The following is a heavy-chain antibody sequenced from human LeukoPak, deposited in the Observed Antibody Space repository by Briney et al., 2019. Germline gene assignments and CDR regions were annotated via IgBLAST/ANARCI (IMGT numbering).Heavy chain of an antibody. CDR3: AKGGHDFSPFYW. V-gene: IGHV3-23*01. CDR1: GFTFSTYA. J-gene: IGHJ4*02. CDR2: IKGGGGDP. D-gene: IGHD4-11*01. Sequence: GGSLRLSCAASGFTFSTYAMGWVRQAPGKGLEWVSSIKGGGGDPFYADSVKGRFTISRDNSKNTLFLQLNSLRAEDTAVYYCAKGGHDFSPFYWWGQGTLVTVPS.